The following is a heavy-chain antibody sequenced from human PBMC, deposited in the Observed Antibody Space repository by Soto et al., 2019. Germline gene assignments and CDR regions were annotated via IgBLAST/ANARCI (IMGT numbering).Heavy chain of an antibody. D-gene: IGHD3-10*01. J-gene: IGHJ4*02. V-gene: IGHV3-7*01. Sequence: EVHLVESGGGLVQPGGTLRRSCAASGFSFEIYWMGWVRQAPGKGLEWVANINPDGSGEYYLDSVKGRFTISRDNAKNSVYLQMNSLVGDDTAVYYCARENWFFDYWGQGTPVTVSS. CDR1: GFSFEIYW. CDR2: INPDGSGE. CDR3: ARENWFFDY.